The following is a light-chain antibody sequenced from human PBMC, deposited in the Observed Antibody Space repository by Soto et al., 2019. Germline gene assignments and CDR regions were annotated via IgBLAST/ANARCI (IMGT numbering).Light chain of an antibody. CDR2: GAS. J-gene: IGKJ4*01. CDR1: QSVRSSY. Sequence: EIVLTQSPGTLSLSPGERATLSRRASQSVRSSYLAWYQQKPGQAPRLLIYGASIRATGVPDRFSGSGSGTDFTFTISRLESEDFAVYFCQQYGSSPLTFGGGTKVEIK. V-gene: IGKV3-20*01. CDR3: QQYGSSPLT.